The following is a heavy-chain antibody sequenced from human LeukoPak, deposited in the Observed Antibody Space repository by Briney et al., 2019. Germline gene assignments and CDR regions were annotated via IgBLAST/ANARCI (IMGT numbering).Heavy chain of an antibody. V-gene: IGHV4-4*02. CDR1: GGSITITNY. CDR3: AREGGPYRPLDY. CDR2: VNLQGST. Sequence: SETLSLTCGVSGGSITITNYWTWVRQPPGKGLEWIGEVNLQGSTNYNPSLMGRVAISVDTSENHISLQLTSVTAADTAVYYCAREGGPYRPLDYSGQGTLVTVSS. J-gene: IGHJ4*02.